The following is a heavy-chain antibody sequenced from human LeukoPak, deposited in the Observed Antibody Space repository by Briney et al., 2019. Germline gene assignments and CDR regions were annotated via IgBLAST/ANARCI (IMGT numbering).Heavy chain of an antibody. CDR3: ARQASYYYDSSGYYPRYYGMDV. Sequence: GGSLRLSCAASGFTFSSYSMTWVRQAPGKGLEWVSSISSSSSYIYYADSVKGRFTISRDNAKNSLYLQMNSLRAEDTAVYYCARQASYYYDSSGYYPRYYGMDVWGQGTTVTVSS. V-gene: IGHV3-21*01. D-gene: IGHD3-22*01. J-gene: IGHJ6*02. CDR2: ISSSSSYI. CDR1: GFTFSSYS.